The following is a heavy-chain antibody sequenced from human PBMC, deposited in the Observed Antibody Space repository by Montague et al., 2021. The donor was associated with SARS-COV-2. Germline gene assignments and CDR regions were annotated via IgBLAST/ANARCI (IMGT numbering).Heavy chain of an antibody. CDR1: GFTFDEYA. CDR3: AKDTYYFGSGSYTWDN. CDR2: ISWNSDSI. V-gene: IGHV3-9*01. Sequence: SLRLSCAASGFTFDEYAMHWVRQAPGKGLEWVPGISWNSDSIGYADSVKGRFTISRDNAKSSLYLQMDSLRPEDTALYYCAKDTYYFGSGSYTWDNWGQGTLVTVST. J-gene: IGHJ4*02. D-gene: IGHD3-10*01.